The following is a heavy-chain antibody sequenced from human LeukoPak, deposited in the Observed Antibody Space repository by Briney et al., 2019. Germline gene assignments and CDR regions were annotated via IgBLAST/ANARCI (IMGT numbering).Heavy chain of an antibody. Sequence: GGSLRLSSAASGFTFSSYAMSWVREAPGKGLEWVSATSGSGGSTYYADSVKGRFTISRDNSKNTLYLQMNSLRAEDTAVYYCAKGRVATSTSFDYWGQGTLVTVSS. J-gene: IGHJ4*02. D-gene: IGHD5-12*01. V-gene: IGHV3-23*01. CDR1: GFTFSSYA. CDR3: AKGRVATSTSFDY. CDR2: TSGSGGST.